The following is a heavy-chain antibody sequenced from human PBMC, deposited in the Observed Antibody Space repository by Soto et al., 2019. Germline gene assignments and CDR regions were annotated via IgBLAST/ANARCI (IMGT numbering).Heavy chain of an antibody. Sequence: QVQLQQWGAGLLKPSETLSLTCAVYGGSFSGYYWSWIRQPPGKGLEWIGEINHSGSTNYNPSLKSRVTISVYPSKDQFSLKLSSVTAADTAVYYCARRPRPPRAFDYWGQGTLVTVSS. V-gene: IGHV4-34*01. CDR3: ARRPRPPRAFDY. CDR2: INHSGST. CDR1: GGSFSGYY. J-gene: IGHJ4*02.